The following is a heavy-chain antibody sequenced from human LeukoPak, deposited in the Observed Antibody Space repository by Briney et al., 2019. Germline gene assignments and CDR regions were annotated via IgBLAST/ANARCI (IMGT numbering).Heavy chain of an antibody. CDR2: IYSGDT. V-gene: IGHV3-53*01. Sequence: GGSLRLSCTVSGFTVSSNSMSWVRQAPGKGLEWVSFIYSGDTHYSDSVKGRFTISRDHSKNTLYLQMNSLRAEDTAVYYCARHPSVVGATSLDYWGQGTLVTVSS. CDR3: ARHPSVVGATSLDY. D-gene: IGHD1-26*01. CDR1: GFTVSSNS. J-gene: IGHJ4*02.